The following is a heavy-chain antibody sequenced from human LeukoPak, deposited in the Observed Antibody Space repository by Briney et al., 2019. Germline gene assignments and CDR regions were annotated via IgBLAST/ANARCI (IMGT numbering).Heavy chain of an antibody. CDR1: GGSISSGGYY. V-gene: IGHV4-31*03. D-gene: IGHD2-21*02. J-gene: IGHJ4*02. CDR3: ASLVTTRGYY. Sequence: KPSETLSLTCTVSGGSISSGGYYWSWIRQHPGKGLEWIGYIYYSGSTYYNPSLKSRVTISVDTSKNQFSLKLSSVTVADTAVYYCASLVTTRGYYWGQGTLVTVSS. CDR2: IYYSGST.